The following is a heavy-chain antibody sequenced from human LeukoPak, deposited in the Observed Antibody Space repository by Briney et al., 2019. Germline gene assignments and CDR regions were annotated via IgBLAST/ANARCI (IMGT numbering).Heavy chain of an antibody. CDR1: GFTFNSYW. CDR3: AKRSPPDTFHFDY. V-gene: IGHV3-7*03. D-gene: IGHD3-16*01. Sequence: GGSLRLSCAASGFTFNSYWMTWVRQAPGKGLEWVANIKQDGSEKYYVDSVKGRFTISRDNAKNSLYLQMSSLRAEDTAIYYCAKRSPPDTFHFDYWGQGTLVTVSS. J-gene: IGHJ4*02. CDR2: IKQDGSEK.